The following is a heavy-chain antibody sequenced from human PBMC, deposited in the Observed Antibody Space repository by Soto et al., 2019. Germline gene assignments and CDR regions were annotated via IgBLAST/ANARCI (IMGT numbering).Heavy chain of an antibody. V-gene: IGHV4-31*03. D-gene: IGHD3-22*01. CDR1: GGSISSGGYH. Sequence: QVQLQESGPGLVKPSQTLSLTCTVSGGSISSGGYHWRWIRQQPAKGLEWIWDIYYSGSTYYNPSLKSRVTISVDTSKNQFSLRLSSVTAADTAVYYCARGGWDRSGGRRGVGAFDLWGQGTMVTVSS. CDR3: ARGGWDRSGGRRGVGAFDL. CDR2: IYYSGST. J-gene: IGHJ3*01.